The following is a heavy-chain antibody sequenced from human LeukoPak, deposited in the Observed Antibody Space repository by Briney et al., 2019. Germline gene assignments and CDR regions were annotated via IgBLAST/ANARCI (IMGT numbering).Heavy chain of an antibody. D-gene: IGHD2-15*01. V-gene: IGHV3-11*01. CDR2: ISGGGTNL. Sequence: GGSLRLSCVARGFTFSDYYMNWIRQAPGRGLEWVSSISGGGTNLYYADSVKGRFTISRDNAKNSLYLQMNSLRAEDTAVYYCARSVGYYYTMDVWGQGTTVTVSS. J-gene: IGHJ6*02. CDR3: ARSVGYYYTMDV. CDR1: GFTFSDYY.